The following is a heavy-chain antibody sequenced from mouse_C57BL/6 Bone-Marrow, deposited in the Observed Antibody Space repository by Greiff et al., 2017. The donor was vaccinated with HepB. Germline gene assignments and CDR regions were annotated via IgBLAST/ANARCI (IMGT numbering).Heavy chain of an antibody. CDR3: AREGITTVAYYFDY. CDR1: GYTFTSYW. CDR2: IDPSDSYT. Sequence: QVQLQQPGAELVMPGASVKLSCKASGYTFTSYWMLWVKQRPGQGLEWIGEIDPSDSYTNYNQKFKGKSTLTVDKSSSTAYMQLSSLTSEDSAVYYCAREGITTVAYYFDYWGQGTTLTVSS. D-gene: IGHD1-1*01. V-gene: IGHV1-69*01. J-gene: IGHJ2*01.